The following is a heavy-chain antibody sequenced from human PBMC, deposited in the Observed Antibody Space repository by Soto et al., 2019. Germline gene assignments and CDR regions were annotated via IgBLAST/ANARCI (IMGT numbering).Heavy chain of an antibody. CDR1: GYTFTYYG. J-gene: IGHJ6*02. D-gene: IGHD2-15*01. CDR2: ISAYNGNT. CDR3: ARDRMFTEACPDCMDV. Sequence: QFQLVQSGAEVKKPGASVKVSCKASGYTFTYYGISWVRQAPGQGLEWMGWISAYNGNTNYAHKLQGRVTMTTDTPTSTAYMELRSLRSDDTAVYYCARDRMFTEACPDCMDVWGQGTTVTVSS. V-gene: IGHV1-18*01.